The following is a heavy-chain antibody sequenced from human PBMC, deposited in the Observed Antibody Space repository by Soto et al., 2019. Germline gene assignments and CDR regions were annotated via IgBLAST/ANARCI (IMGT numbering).Heavy chain of an antibody. D-gene: IGHD5-12*01. V-gene: IGHV3-64*01. CDR2: ISSNGGST. Sequence: EVQLVESGGGLVQPGGSLRLSCAASGFTFSSYDMHWVRQAPGKGLEYVSAISSNGGSTYYANSVKGRFTISRDNSKNTLYLQMGSLRAEDMAVYYCARGIVATYGMDVWGQGTTVTVSS. J-gene: IGHJ6*02. CDR3: ARGIVATYGMDV. CDR1: GFTFSSYD.